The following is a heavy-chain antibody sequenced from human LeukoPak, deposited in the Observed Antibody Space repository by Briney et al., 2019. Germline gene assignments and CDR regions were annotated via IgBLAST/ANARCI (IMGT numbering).Heavy chain of an antibody. J-gene: IGHJ4*02. CDR2: ISSSSSTI. CDR1: GFTFSSYS. Sequence: GGSLRLSCAVSGFTFSSYSVNWVRKAPGKGLEWVYYISSSSSTIYYADSVKGRFTISRDNVKNSLYLQMNTLRDEDTAVYYCARDSGYFDYWGQGTLVTVSS. D-gene: IGHD3-10*01. CDR3: ARDSGYFDY. V-gene: IGHV3-48*02.